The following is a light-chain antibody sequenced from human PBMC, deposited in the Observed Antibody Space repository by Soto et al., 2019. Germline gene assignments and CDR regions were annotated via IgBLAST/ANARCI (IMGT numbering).Light chain of an antibody. CDR1: GSNIGENY. V-gene: IGLV1-51*01. CDR2: DTN. CDR3: ATWDSSLSGFV. Sequence: QSVLTQPPSVSAAPGQKVTISCSGSGSNIGENYVSWYQQLPGTALKLLIYDTNKRPSGIPDRFSGSKSGTSATLGITGLQTGDEADYYCATWDSSLSGFVFGSGTKVTVL. J-gene: IGLJ1*01.